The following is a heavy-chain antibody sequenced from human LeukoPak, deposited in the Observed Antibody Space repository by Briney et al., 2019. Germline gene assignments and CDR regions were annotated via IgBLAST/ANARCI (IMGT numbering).Heavy chain of an antibody. CDR2: INHSGST. Sequence: SETLSLTCAVYGGSFSGYYWSWIRQPPGKGLEWIGEINHSGSTNYNPSLKSRVTISVDTSNNQFSLKLSSVTAADTAVYYCARARRGYGMDVWGKGTTVTVSS. V-gene: IGHV4-34*01. J-gene: IGHJ6*04. D-gene: IGHD1-14*01. CDR3: ARARRGYGMDV. CDR1: GGSFSGYY.